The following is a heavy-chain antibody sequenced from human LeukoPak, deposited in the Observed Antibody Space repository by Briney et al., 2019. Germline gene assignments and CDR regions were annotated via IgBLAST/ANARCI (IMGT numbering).Heavy chain of an antibody. J-gene: IGHJ4*02. CDR2: IKTKTAGGTI. Sequence: GGSLRLSCAASGFTFSNAWMNWVRQAPGKGLEWVGRIKTKTAGGTIDYAAPVKGRFTISRDDSKNMLYLQVNSLKTEDTAVYFCTTDYYDSSGYVFWGQGTLVTVSS. D-gene: IGHD3-22*01. CDR3: TTDYYDSSGYVF. CDR1: GFTFSNAW. V-gene: IGHV3-15*07.